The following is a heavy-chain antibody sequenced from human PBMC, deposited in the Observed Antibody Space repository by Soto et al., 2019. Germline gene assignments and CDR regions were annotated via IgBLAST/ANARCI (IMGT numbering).Heavy chain of an antibody. D-gene: IGHD3-10*01. CDR2: ISSSSSTI. V-gene: IGHV3-48*01. J-gene: IGHJ4*02. Sequence: EVQLVESGGGLVQPGGSLRLSCAASGFTFSSYSMNWVRQAPGKGLEWVSYISSSSSTIYYADSVKGRFTISRDNAKNSLYMQMNSLSADDTAVYYCARVGVFMVRGVKPVAYWGQGTLVTVSS. CDR3: ARVGVFMVRGVKPVAY. CDR1: GFTFSSYS.